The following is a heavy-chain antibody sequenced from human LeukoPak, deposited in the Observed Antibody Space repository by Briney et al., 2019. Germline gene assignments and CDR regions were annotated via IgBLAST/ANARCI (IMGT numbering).Heavy chain of an antibody. Sequence: PGRSLRLSCAASGFTFDDYAMHWFRQAPGKGLEWVSGISWSSRSIAYADSVKGRFTISRDNAKNSLYLQMNSLRPDDMALYYCVKDRTGGDIFTDVFDMWGQGTMVTVSS. V-gene: IGHV3-9*03. CDR1: GFTFDDYA. D-gene: IGHD2-21*01. CDR2: ISWSSRSI. J-gene: IGHJ3*02. CDR3: VKDRTGGDIFTDVFDM.